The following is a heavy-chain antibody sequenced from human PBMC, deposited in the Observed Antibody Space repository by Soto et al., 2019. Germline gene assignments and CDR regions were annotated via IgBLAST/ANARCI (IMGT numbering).Heavy chain of an antibody. D-gene: IGHD3-10*01. CDR1: GFTFSDHY. J-gene: IGHJ6*02. CDR3: ARGRLTYYYYGLDV. CDR2: ISSSGSFT. V-gene: IGHV3-11*06. Sequence: QVQLVESGGGLVRPGGPLRLSCAASGFTFSDHYMSWIRQAPGKGLEWISYISSSGSFTNYADSVKGRFTISRYNGKKSLYLQMNNLTAEDTALYYCARGRLTYYYYGLDVWGQGTTVTVS.